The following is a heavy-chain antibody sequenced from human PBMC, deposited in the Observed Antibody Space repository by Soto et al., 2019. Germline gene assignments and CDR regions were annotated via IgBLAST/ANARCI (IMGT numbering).Heavy chain of an antibody. CDR3: ARGYLQSVSDIVVVPAAKGAAYYYYGMDV. CDR2: IIPIFGTA. Sequence: SVKVSCKASGGTFSSYAISWVRQAPGQGLEWMGGIIPIFGTANYAQKFQGRVTITADKSTSTAYMELSSLRSEDTAVYYCARGYLQSVSDIVVVPAAKGAAYYYYGMDVWGQGTTVTVS. J-gene: IGHJ6*02. D-gene: IGHD2-2*01. V-gene: IGHV1-69*06. CDR1: GGTFSSYA.